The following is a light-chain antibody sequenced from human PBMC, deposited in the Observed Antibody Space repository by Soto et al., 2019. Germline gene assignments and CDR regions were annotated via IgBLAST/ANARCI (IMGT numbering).Light chain of an antibody. CDR1: QSVSSW. Sequence: SVXDIVPITCRASQSVSSWLAWYQQKPGKAPKLLIYKASTLESGVPSRFSGSGSGTEFTLTISSLQHDDFATYYCQQYHYYLYTFGQGTKVDIK. V-gene: IGKV1-5*03. J-gene: IGKJ2*01. CDR3: QQYHYYLYT. CDR2: KAS.